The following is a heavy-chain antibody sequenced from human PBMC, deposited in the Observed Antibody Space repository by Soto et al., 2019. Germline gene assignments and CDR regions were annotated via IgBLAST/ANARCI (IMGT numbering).Heavy chain of an antibody. J-gene: IGHJ3*02. CDR2: IYHSGST. CDR1: GGSISSSNW. D-gene: IGHD6-13*01. Sequence: SETLSLTCAVSGGSISSSNWWSWVRQPPGKGLEWIGEIYHSGSTNYNPSLKSRVTISVDKSKNQFSLKRSSVTAADTAVYYCASYDLGSSENDAFDIWGQGKMVTVSS. CDR3: ASYDLGSSENDAFDI. V-gene: IGHV4-4*02.